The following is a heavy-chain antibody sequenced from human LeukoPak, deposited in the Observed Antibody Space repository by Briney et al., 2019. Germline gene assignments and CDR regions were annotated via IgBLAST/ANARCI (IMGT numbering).Heavy chain of an antibody. V-gene: IGHV4-34*01. D-gene: IGHD3-10*01. Sequence: PSETLSLTCAVYGGSFSGYYWSWIRQPPGKGLEWIGEINNSGSTNYNPSLKSRVTISVDTSKNQFSLKLSSVTAADTAVYYCARETKYYGSGSYFDYWGQGTLVTVSS. CDR2: INNSGST. CDR1: GGSFSGYY. CDR3: ARETKYYGSGSYFDY. J-gene: IGHJ4*02.